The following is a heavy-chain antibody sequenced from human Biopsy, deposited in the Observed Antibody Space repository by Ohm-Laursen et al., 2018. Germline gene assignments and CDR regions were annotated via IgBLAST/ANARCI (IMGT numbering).Heavy chain of an antibody. CDR1: RDSISNYY. J-gene: IGHJ4*02. D-gene: IGHD3-16*01. V-gene: IGHV4-59*01. CDR2: IYYTGST. CDR3: ARDSRGGHLNTTLITGKNLDS. Sequence: SDTLSLTRTVSRDSISNYYWTWIRQSPGKGLEWIGYIYYTGSTNYNPSVKSRVTISVDTSKNRFSLKLNSVTAADTAVYFCARDSRGGHLNTTLITGKNLDSWGQGILATVSS.